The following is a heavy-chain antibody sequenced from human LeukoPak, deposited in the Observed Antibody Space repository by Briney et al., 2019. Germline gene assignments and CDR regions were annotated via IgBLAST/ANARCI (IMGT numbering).Heavy chain of an antibody. CDR1: GFTLSNYG. D-gene: IGHD3-22*01. CDR3: ARDEGDSSGYYPGL. J-gene: IGHJ1*01. V-gene: IGHV3-33*01. CDR2: IWHDGSRK. Sequence: LPGGSLRLSCSASGFTLSNYGMHWVRQAPGKRLEWVAAIWHDGSRKYYAESVKGRFTISRDNARNTVYVQMDSLRAEDTAVYYCARDEGDSSGYYPGLWGQGTLVTVSS.